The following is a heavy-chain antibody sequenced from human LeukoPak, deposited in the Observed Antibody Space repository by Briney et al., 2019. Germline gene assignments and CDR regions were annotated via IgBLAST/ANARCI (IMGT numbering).Heavy chain of an antibody. CDR3: ARDRAAAGMYYYYGMDV. Sequence: GSLRLSSAASGFTFSSYGMHWVRQAPGKGLEWVAVIWYDGSNKYYADSVKGRFTISRDNSKNTLYLQMNSLRAEDTAVYYCARDRAAAGMYYYYGMDVWGKGTTVTVSS. CDR1: GFTFSSYG. V-gene: IGHV3-33*01. D-gene: IGHD6-13*01. CDR2: IWYDGSNK. J-gene: IGHJ6*04.